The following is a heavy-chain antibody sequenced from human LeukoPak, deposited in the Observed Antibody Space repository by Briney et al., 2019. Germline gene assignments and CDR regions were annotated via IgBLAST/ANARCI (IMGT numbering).Heavy chain of an antibody. D-gene: IGHD3-10*01. Sequence: PGGSLRLSCAASGFTFSSYAMHWVRQAPGKGLEWVAVISYDGSNKYYADSVKGQFTISRDNSKNTLYLQMNSLRAEDTAVYYCARDRDLLWFGELLSVGYWGQGTLVTVSS. CDR1: GFTFSSYA. V-gene: IGHV3-30*04. CDR3: ARDRDLLWFGELLSVGY. J-gene: IGHJ4*02. CDR2: ISYDGSNK.